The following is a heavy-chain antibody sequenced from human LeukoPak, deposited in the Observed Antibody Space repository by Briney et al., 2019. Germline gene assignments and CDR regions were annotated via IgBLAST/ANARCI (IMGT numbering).Heavy chain of an antibody. CDR1: GFTFSTYS. Sequence: GGSLRLSCAASGFTFSTYSMNWVRQAPGKGLEWVAVISYDGSNKYYADSVKGRFTISRDNSKNTLYLQMNSLRAEDTAVYYCARDGGTYYDFWSGYYYFDYWGQGTLVTVSS. D-gene: IGHD3-3*01. CDR2: ISYDGSNK. CDR3: ARDGGTYYDFWSGYYYFDY. V-gene: IGHV3-30*03. J-gene: IGHJ4*02.